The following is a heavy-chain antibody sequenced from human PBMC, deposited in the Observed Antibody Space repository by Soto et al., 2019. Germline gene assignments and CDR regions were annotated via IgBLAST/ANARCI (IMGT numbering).Heavy chain of an antibody. V-gene: IGHV1-58*01. CDR3: AARPKYSSSSHPLYGMDV. J-gene: IGHJ6*02. D-gene: IGHD6-6*01. CDR2: IVVGSGNT. CDR1: GFTFTSSA. Sequence: SVKVSCKASGFTFTSSAVQWVRQARGQRLEWIGWIVVGSGNTNYAQKFQERVTITRDMSTSTAYMELSSLRSEDTAVYYCAARPKYSSSSHPLYGMDVWGQGTTVTVSS.